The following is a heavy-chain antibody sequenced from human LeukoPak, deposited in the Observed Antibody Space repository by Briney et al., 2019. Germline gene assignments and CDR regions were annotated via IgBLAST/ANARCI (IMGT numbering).Heavy chain of an antibody. Sequence: GGSLRLSCTASGFTFSTYSMNWVRQAPGKGLEWVSYISIGSTYVYYADSVKDRFTVSRDNAKNSLVLQMNSLRAEDTAVYYCARGVSGATALDFWGQGTQVTVSS. CDR1: GFTFSTYS. V-gene: IGHV3-21*01. J-gene: IGHJ4*02. CDR2: ISIGSTYV. CDR3: ARGVSGATALDF. D-gene: IGHD4/OR15-4a*01.